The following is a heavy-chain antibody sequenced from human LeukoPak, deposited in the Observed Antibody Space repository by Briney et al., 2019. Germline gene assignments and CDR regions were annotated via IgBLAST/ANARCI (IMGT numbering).Heavy chain of an antibody. D-gene: IGHD4/OR15-4a*01. V-gene: IGHV3-21*04. Sequence: PGGSLRLSCAASGFTFSRYNMNWVRQAPGKGLEWVSSISSGSSYIYYADSVKGRFTISRDNAKNSLYLQMNSLRAEATAVYYCARRAGAYSHPYDYWGQGTLVTVSS. CDR3: ARRAGAYSHPYDY. J-gene: IGHJ4*02. CDR1: GFTFSRYN. CDR2: ISSGSSYI.